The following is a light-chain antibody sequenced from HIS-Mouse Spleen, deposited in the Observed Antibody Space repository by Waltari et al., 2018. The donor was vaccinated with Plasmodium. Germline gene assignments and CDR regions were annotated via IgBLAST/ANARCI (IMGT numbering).Light chain of an antibody. Sequence: DIQMTQSPSTLSASVGDRVTITCRDSQSISSWLAWYQQKPGKAPKLLIYKASSLESGVPSRSSGSGSGTEVTLTIRSLQPDDFATYYGQQYNRYSWTFGQGTKVEIK. CDR3: QQYNRYSWT. CDR1: QSISSW. V-gene: IGKV1-5*03. J-gene: IGKJ1*01. CDR2: KAS.